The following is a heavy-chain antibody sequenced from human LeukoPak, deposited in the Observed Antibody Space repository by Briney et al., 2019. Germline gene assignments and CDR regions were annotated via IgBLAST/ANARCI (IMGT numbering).Heavy chain of an antibody. D-gene: IGHD6-25*01. CDR1: GFTFSTYS. CDR2: ISSGGST. Sequence: GGSLRLSCAASGFTFSTYSMNWVRRAPGKGLEWVSVISSGGSTYYADSVTGRFTISRDNSKNTLYLQMNSLRVEDTAVYYCGRDLIGTAASWDCWGQGTLVTVSS. J-gene: IGHJ4*02. CDR3: GRDLIGTAASWDC. V-gene: IGHV3-53*01.